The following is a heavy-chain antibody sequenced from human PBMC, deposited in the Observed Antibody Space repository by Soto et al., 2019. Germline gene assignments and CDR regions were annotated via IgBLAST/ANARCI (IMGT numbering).Heavy chain of an antibody. CDR1: GFSLTTNGVG. CDR3: AYCGYYSSSWFPDY. CDR2: IYWDDDK. Sequence: QITLKESGPSLVKPTQTLTLTCTFSGFSLTTNGVGVGWIRQSPGEALEWLALIYWDDDKRYSPSLKSRLTITKDTSKNQVVLTMTNMDSVDTASYECAYCGYYSSSWFPDYWGQGNLVTVSS. D-gene: IGHD6-13*01. J-gene: IGHJ4*02. V-gene: IGHV2-5*02.